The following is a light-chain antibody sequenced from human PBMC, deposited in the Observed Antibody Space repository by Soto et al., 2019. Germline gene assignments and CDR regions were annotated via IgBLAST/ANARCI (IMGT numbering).Light chain of an antibody. Sequence: QSVLTQPPSVSAAPGQKVTISCSGSSSNIGNNYVSWYQQLPGTAPKLLIYDNNKRPSGIPDRFSGSKSGTSATLGITGLQTGDEADYYCGTCDSSLSAVVFGGVTTLTVL. CDR2: DNN. V-gene: IGLV1-51*01. J-gene: IGLJ2*01. CDR3: GTCDSSLSAVV. CDR1: SSNIGNNY.